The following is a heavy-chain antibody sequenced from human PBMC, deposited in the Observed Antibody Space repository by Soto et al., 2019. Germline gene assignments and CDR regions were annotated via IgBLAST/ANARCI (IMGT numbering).Heavy chain of an antibody. D-gene: IGHD3-10*01. V-gene: IGHV3-23*01. CDR3: ARESKDSYPGSRIFDF. CDR2: ITDTGGDT. CDR1: GFTFGSRA. J-gene: IGHJ4*02. Sequence: GGSLRLSCVASGFTFGSRAMSWVRQAPGEGLEWVSTITDTGGDTKYADSVRGRFTTSRDNSKNTLYLQMSSLRAEDSAVYYCARESKDSYPGSRIFDFWGRGTLVTVSS.